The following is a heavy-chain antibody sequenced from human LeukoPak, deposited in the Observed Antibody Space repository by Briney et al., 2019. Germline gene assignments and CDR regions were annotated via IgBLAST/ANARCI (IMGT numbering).Heavy chain of an antibody. V-gene: IGHV3-30-3*01. Sequence: PGRSLRLSCAVSGFTFNNYDMHWVRQAPGKGLEWVAVISYDGSNKYYADSVKGRFTISRDNSKNTLYLQMNSLRAEDTAVYYCARCPLEQGPYYFDYWGQGTLVTVSS. CDR2: ISYDGSNK. J-gene: IGHJ4*02. CDR3: ARCPLEQGPYYFDY. CDR1: GFTFNNYD.